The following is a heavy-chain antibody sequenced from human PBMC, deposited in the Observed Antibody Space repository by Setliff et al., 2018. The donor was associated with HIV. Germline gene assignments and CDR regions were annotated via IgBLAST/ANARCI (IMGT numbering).Heavy chain of an antibody. CDR3: TRQSPVAGSGAFDI. CDR1: GGSISSGSYY. D-gene: IGHD6-19*01. J-gene: IGHJ3*02. Sequence: SETLSLTCTVSGGSISSGSYYWSWIRQPAGKGLEWIGRIYIRGTNYNPSLKSRITISLETSRNQFSLRVTSVTATDTAVYYCTRQSPVAGSGAFDIWGQGTMVTVSS. CDR2: IYIRGT. V-gene: IGHV4-61*02.